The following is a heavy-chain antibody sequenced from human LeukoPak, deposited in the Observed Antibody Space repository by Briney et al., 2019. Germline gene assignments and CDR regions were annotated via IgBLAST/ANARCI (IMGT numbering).Heavy chain of an antibody. CDR3: ARGRPGSIIVVVVAARRYFDY. J-gene: IGHJ4*02. CDR1: GFTVSRNY. CDR2: IYSGGSK. V-gene: IGHV3-53*01. D-gene: IGHD2-15*01. Sequence: GGSLRLSCAASGFTVSRNYMSWVRQAPGKGLEWVSVIYSGGSKYYADSVKGRFTISRDNSKNTLYLQMNSLRAEDTAVYYCARGRPGSIIVVVVAARRYFDYWGQGTLVTVSS.